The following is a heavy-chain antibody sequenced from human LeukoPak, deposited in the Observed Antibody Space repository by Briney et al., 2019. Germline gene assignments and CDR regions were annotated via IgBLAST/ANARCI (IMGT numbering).Heavy chain of an antibody. CDR3: ARGRGSGWPFDY. J-gene: IGHJ4*02. V-gene: IGHV3-20*04. D-gene: IGHD6-19*01. CDR2: INGNGGST. Sequence: GGSLRLSCAASGFTFDDYGMSWVRQGPGRGLEWVSGINGNGGSTGYADSVKGRFTISRDNAKNSLYLQMNSLRAEDTALYYCARGRGSGWPFDYWGQGTLVTVSS. CDR1: GFTFDDYG.